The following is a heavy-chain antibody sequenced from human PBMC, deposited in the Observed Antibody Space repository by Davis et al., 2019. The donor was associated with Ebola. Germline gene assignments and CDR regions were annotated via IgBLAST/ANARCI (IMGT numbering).Heavy chain of an antibody. V-gene: IGHV4-4*02. J-gene: IGHJ3*02. Sequence: GSLRLSCAVSGGSISSSNWWSWVRQPPGKGLEWIGAIYHSGSTNYNPSLKSRVTISVDKSKNQFSLKLSSVTAADTAVYYCARGSPDYGDLDDAFDIWGQGTMVTVSS. CDR2: IYHSGST. CDR1: GGSISSSNW. D-gene: IGHD4-17*01. CDR3: ARGSPDYGDLDDAFDI.